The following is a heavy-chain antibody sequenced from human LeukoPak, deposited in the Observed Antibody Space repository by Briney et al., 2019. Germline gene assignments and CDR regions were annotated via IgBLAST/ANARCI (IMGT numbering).Heavy chain of an antibody. V-gene: IGHV3-9*01. CDR2: ISWNSSNM. J-gene: IGHJ4*02. CDR1: GFTFDDYA. D-gene: IGHD3-22*01. CDR3: AKGGWSRTDSYFDY. Sequence: GGSLRLSCAASGFTFDDYAMHWVRQAPGKGLEWVSDISWNSSNMGYADSVKGRFTISRDNAKNSQYLQMNSLRADDTALYYCAKGGWSRTDSYFDYWGQGTLVTVSS.